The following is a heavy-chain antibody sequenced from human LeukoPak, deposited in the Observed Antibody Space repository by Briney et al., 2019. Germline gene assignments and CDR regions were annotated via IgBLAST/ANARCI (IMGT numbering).Heavy chain of an antibody. CDR2: IIPIFGIA. CDR1: GGTFSSYA. V-gene: IGHV1-69*04. J-gene: IGHJ4*02. D-gene: IGHD3-22*01. Sequence: ASVKVSCMASGGTFSSYAISWVRQAPGQGLEWMGRIIPIFGIANYAQKFQGRVTITADKSTSTAYMELSSLRSEDTAVYYCAVESSGYYYGGGVFDYWGQGTLVTVSS. CDR3: AVESSGYYYGGGVFDY.